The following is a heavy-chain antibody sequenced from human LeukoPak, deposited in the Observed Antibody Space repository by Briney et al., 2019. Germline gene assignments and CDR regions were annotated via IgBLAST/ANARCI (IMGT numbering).Heavy chain of an antibody. CDR2: ISSGGGST. J-gene: IGHJ4*02. D-gene: IGHD6-13*01. Sequence: AGGSLRLSCAAAGFTLSSYHMNWVRQAPGKGLEWVSVISSGGGSTYYADAVKGRFTISRDNSKNTLYLQMNSLRAEDTAVYYCAKGLVGLASRLFDYWGQGTLVTVSS. V-gene: IGHV3-23*01. CDR3: AKGLVGLASRLFDY. CDR1: GFTLSSYH.